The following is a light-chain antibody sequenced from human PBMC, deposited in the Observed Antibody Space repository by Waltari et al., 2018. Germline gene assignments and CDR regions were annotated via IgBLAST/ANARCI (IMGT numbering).Light chain of an antibody. CDR2: ASS. V-gene: IGKV1-39*01. CDR3: QQSSSSPIT. J-gene: IGKJ3*01. CDR1: QNINNY. Sequence: DIQMTQSPSSLSASVGDRVIITCRASQNINNYLNWYQQKPGKAPKLLIYASSNLQGVVPSRFSGDGSGTDFTLTISTLHPEDFATYYCQQSSSSPITFGPGTKVDVK.